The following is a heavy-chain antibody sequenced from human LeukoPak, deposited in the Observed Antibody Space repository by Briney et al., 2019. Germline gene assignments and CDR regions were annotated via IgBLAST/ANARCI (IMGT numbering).Heavy chain of an antibody. D-gene: IGHD3-3*01. Sequence: GSLRLSCAASGFTFSSYSMNWVRQAPGKGLEWVSYISSSSSTIYYADSVKGRFTISRDNAKNSLYLQMNSLRAEDTAVYYCARDTTIFGVVDEGNWFDPWGQGTLVTVSS. J-gene: IGHJ5*02. CDR2: ISSSSSTI. V-gene: IGHV3-48*01. CDR3: ARDTTIFGVVDEGNWFDP. CDR1: GFTFSSYS.